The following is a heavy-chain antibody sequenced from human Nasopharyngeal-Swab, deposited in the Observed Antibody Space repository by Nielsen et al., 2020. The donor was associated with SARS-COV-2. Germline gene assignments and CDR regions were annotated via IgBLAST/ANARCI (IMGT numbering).Heavy chain of an antibody. Sequence: GESLKISCAASGFTVSSNYMSWVRQAPGKGLEWVSVIYSGGSTYYADSVKGRFTISRDNSKNTLYLQMNSLRAEDTAVYYCARGSRGYSGYEPTWLNYYYYAIDVWGQGTTVTVSS. D-gene: IGHD5-12*01. CDR3: ARGSRGYSGYEPTWLNYYYYAIDV. CDR1: GFTVSSNY. J-gene: IGHJ6*02. V-gene: IGHV3-53*01. CDR2: IYSGGST.